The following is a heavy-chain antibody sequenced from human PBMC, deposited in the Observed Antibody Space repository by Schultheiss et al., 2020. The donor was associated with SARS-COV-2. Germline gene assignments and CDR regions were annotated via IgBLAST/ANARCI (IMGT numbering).Heavy chain of an antibody. D-gene: IGHD1-26*01. CDR2: IRSKANSYAT. V-gene: IGHV3-73*01. Sequence: GGSLRLSCAASGFTFSGSAMHWVRQASGKGLEWVGRIRSKANSYATAYAASVKGRFTISRDDSKNTAYLQMNSLKTEDTAVYYCTRHGSGSYDSVDYWGQGNLVPVSS. J-gene: IGHJ4*02. CDR3: TRHGSGSYDSVDY. CDR1: GFTFSGSA.